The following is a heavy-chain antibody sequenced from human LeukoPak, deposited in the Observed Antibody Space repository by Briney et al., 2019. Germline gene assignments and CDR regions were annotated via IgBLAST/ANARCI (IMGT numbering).Heavy chain of an antibody. Sequence: GGSLRLSCAASGFTFSSYEMNWVRQAPGKGLEWVSYISSGSTIYYADSVKGRFTISRDNAKNSLYLQMNSLRAEDTAVYYCASLAYCGGDCYWANDYWGQGTLVTVSS. CDR3: ASLAYCGGDCYWANDY. CDR1: GFTFSSYE. D-gene: IGHD2-21*02. V-gene: IGHV3-48*03. CDR2: ISSGSTI. J-gene: IGHJ4*02.